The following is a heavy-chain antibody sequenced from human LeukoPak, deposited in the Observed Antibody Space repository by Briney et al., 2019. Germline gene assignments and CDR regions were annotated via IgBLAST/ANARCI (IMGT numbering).Heavy chain of an antibody. J-gene: IGHJ4*02. CDR3: ARDRELYDRGWDSSGYYIPAYFDY. CDR1: GGSISSSSYY. V-gene: IGHV4-39*07. CDR2: IYYSGST. D-gene: IGHD3-22*01. Sequence: SETLSLTCTVSGGSISSSSYYWGWIRQPPGKGLEWIGSIYYSGSTYYNPSLKSRVTISVDTSKNQFSLKLSSVTAADTAVYYCARDRELYDRGWDSSGYYIPAYFDYWGQGTLVTVSS.